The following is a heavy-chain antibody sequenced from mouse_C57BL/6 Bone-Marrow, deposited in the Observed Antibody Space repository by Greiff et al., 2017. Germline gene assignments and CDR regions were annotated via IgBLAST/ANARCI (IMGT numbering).Heavy chain of an antibody. V-gene: IGHV5-4*03. CDR1: GFTFSSYA. CDR3: ARVLYDCGGMDY. D-gene: IGHD2-4*01. Sequence: EVKLLESGGGLVKPGGSLKLSCAASGFTFSSYAMSWVRQTPGKRLEWVGTISDSGSYTYYPDNVKGRFTISIDNDENNLYLQMSHLKSEDTAMYYCARVLYDCGGMDYGGRGTSVTVSS. J-gene: IGHJ4*01. CDR2: ISDSGSYT.